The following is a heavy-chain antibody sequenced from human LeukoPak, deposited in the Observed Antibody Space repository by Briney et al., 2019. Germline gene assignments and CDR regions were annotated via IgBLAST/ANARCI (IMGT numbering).Heavy chain of an antibody. CDR3: ARLGYYDSRAVGGAFDI. CDR1: GGSISSYY. CDR2: IYYSGST. Sequence: SETLSLTCTVSGGSISSYYWSWIRQPPGKGLEWIGYIYYSGSTNYNPSLKSRVTISVDTSKNQFSLKLSSVTAADTAVYYCARLGYYDSRAVGGAFDIWGQGTMVTVSS. J-gene: IGHJ3*02. D-gene: IGHD3-22*01. V-gene: IGHV4-59*08.